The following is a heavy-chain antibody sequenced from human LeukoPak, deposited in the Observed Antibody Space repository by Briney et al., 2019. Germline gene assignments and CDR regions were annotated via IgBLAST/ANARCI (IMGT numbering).Heavy chain of an antibody. D-gene: IGHD5-12*01. V-gene: IGHV3-21*04. CDR2: ISSSSSYI. Sequence: GGSLRLSCAASGFTFSSYSMNWVRQAPGKGLEWVSSISSSSSYIYYADSVKGRFTISRDNAKNSLYLQMNSLRSEDTAVYYCARDRRDGYNYWGQGTLVTVSS. J-gene: IGHJ4*02. CDR1: GFTFSSYS. CDR3: ARDRRDGYNY.